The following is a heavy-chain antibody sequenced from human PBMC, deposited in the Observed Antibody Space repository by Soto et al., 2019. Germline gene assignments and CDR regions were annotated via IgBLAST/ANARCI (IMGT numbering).Heavy chain of an antibody. Sequence: PGGSLRLSCAASGFTVSANYMTWVRQAPGKGLEWVSVIYSGGTTYYADSVRGRFTISRDNSKNMLSLQMNRLRAEDTAIYYCVRVASDYDGSGFFDHWGQGTLVTVSS. CDR2: IYSGGTT. J-gene: IGHJ4*02. CDR3: VRVASDYDGSGFFDH. CDR1: GFTVSANY. V-gene: IGHV3-53*01. D-gene: IGHD3-22*01.